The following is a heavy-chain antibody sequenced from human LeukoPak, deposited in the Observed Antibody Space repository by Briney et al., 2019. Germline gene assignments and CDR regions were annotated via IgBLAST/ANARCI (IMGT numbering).Heavy chain of an antibody. CDR1: GSTFSSTT. J-gene: IGHJ1*01. D-gene: IGHD4-17*01. Sequence: GPSHTPPRVVSGSTFSSTTTGSVRHPPGGGLGWVAVISCDESKIYYAYAMKGQSTTSRNLSTNTLYQQMNRLTTEDTAMYCSARRHGGAEYFQHWGQGPLITVSS. CDR2: ISCDESKI. CDR3: ARRHGGAEYFQH. V-gene: IGHV3-30*03.